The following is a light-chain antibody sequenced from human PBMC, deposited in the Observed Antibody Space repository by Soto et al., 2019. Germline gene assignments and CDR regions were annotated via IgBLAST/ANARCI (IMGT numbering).Light chain of an antibody. J-gene: IGLJ2*01. Sequence: QSALTQPASVSGSPGQSITISCTGTSSDVGRYDYVSWYQHHPGKAPKLMIYEVSSRPSGVSHRFSGSKSGNTASLTISGLQAEDEADYYCSSHTSHTTIFGGGTKLTVL. CDR1: SSDVGRYDY. CDR2: EVS. CDR3: SSHTSHTTI. V-gene: IGLV2-14*01.